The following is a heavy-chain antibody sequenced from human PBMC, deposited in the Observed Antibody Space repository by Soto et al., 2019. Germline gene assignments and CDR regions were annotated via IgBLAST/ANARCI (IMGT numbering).Heavy chain of an antibody. D-gene: IGHD2-15*01. CDR3: ARSLPTRYCSGGSCYSTYHNWFDP. J-gene: IGHJ5*02. Sequence: SETLSITCTFSVGSISISSYYWGWIRQPPGKGMEWLGRLYYSGSTYYNPSLKSRVTISVDTSKNQFSLKLSSVTAADTAVYYCARSLPTRYCSGGSCYSTYHNWFDPWGKGTLVTVSS. V-gene: IGHV4-39*01. CDR1: VGSISISSYY. CDR2: LYYSGST.